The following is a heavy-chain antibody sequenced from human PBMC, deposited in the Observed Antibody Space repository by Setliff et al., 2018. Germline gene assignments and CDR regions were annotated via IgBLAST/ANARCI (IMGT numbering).Heavy chain of an antibody. CDR1: GFTFISYA. Sequence: LRLSCAASGFTFISYAMHWVRQAPGKGLEYVSAISSNGVRLSYADSVKGRFTISRDISKNTLYLQMDSLRHEDTAVYYCARVAEYDTIDIRGQGTMVTVSS. CDR2: ISSNGVRL. J-gene: IGHJ3*02. D-gene: IGHD3-16*01. V-gene: IGHV3-64*02. CDR3: ARVAEYDTIDI.